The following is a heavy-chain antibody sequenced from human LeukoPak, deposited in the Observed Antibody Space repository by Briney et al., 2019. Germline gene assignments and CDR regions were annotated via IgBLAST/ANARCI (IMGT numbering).Heavy chain of an antibody. D-gene: IGHD6-13*01. CDR1: GGTFSSYA. CDR2: IIPIFGTA. J-gene: IGHJ4*02. V-gene: IGHV1-69*06. CDR3: ARDKDGSWYRLFDY. Sequence: SVRVSCKASGGTFSSYAISWVRQAPGQGVEWMGGIIPIFGTANYAQKFQGRVTITADKSTSTAYMELSSLRSEDTAVYYCARDKDGSWYRLFDYWGQGTLVTVSS.